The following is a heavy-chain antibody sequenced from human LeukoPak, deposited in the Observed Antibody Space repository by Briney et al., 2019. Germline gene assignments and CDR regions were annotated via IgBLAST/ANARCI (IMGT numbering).Heavy chain of an antibody. CDR3: ARVGGRSPIGGDY. CDR1: GFTFSTYW. V-gene: IGHV3-74*01. J-gene: IGHJ4*02. CDR2: INSDGSST. Sequence: GGSLRLSCAASGFTFSTYWMHWVRQAPGKGLVWVSRINSDGSSTDYPDSVKGRFTISRDNAKNTLYLQMNSLRAEDTAMYYCARVGGRSPIGGDYWGQGTLVTVSS. D-gene: IGHD3-10*01.